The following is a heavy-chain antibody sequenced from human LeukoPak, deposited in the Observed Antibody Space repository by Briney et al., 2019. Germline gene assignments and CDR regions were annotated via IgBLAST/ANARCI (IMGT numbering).Heavy chain of an antibody. CDR1: GYTFTIHD. J-gene: IGHJ4*02. V-gene: IGHV1-46*01. Sequence: ASVKVSSKASGYTFTIHDMHWVRRAPGQGLEWMGIINPSGGSTSYAQKFQGRVTMTRDTSTSTVYMELRSMRSEDTAVYYCASDGDQYCGGDCYPLGWGQGTLVTVSS. CDR3: ASDGDQYCGGDCYPLG. D-gene: IGHD2-21*02. CDR2: INPSGGST.